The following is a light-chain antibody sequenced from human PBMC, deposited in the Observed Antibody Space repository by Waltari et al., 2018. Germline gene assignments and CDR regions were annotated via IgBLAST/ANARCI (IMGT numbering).Light chain of an antibody. J-gene: IGKJ4*01. V-gene: IGKV3-11*01. CDR1: QSVSSY. Sequence: EIVLTQSPATLSLSPGERATLSCRASQSVSSYLAWYQKKPCQAPRLLIYDASDRATGIPARFRGSGSGTDVTLTISSLEPEDFAVYYCQQRSHWPTFGGGTKVEIK. CDR3: QQRSHWPT. CDR2: DAS.